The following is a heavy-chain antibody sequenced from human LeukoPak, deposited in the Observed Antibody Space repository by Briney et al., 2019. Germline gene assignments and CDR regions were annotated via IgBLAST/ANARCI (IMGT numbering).Heavy chain of an antibody. CDR3: AKDRRDYYGSGSWGFDP. Sequence: GGSLRLSCAASGFTFSTYSMSWVRQAPGKGLEWVSAISDSGGSTYYADSVKGRFTISRDNSKNTLYLQMDSLRAEDTAVYYCAKDRRDYYGSGSWGFDPWGQGTRVTVSS. CDR1: GFTFSTYS. CDR2: ISDSGGST. D-gene: IGHD3-10*01. V-gene: IGHV3-23*01. J-gene: IGHJ5*02.